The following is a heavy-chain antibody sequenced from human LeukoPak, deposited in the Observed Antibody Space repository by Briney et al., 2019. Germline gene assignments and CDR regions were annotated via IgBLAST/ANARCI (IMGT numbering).Heavy chain of an antibody. CDR2: ISSSGSTI. D-gene: IGHD2-15*01. CDR3: ARDYRIGGYEYYYYGMDV. J-gene: IGHJ6*02. Sequence: PGGSLRLSCAASGFTFSDYYMSWIRQAPGKGLEWVSYISSSGSTIYYADSVKGRFTISRDNAKNSLYLQMNSLRAEDTAVYYCARDYRIGGYEYYYYGMDVWGQGTTVTVSS. CDR1: GFTFSDYY. V-gene: IGHV3-11*01.